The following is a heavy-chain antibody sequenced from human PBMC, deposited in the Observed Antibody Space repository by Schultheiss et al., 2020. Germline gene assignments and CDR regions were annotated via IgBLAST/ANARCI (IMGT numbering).Heavy chain of an antibody. CDR3: ARVVEGWDGSDQGDY. D-gene: IGHD3-10*01. J-gene: IGHJ4*02. CDR2: IYYSGST. V-gene: IGHV4-31*03. Sequence: SETLSLTCTVSGGSISSGGYYWSWIRQHPGKGLEWIGYIYYSGSTYYNPSLKSRVTISVDTSKNQFSLKLSSVTAADTAVYYCARVVEGWDGSDQGDYWGQGTLVTVSS. CDR1: GGSISSGGYY.